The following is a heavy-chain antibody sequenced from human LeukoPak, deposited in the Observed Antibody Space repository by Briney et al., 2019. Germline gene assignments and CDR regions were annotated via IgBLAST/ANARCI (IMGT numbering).Heavy chain of an antibody. CDR3: ARDLGAMTTVTTDFDY. V-gene: IGHV3-30*19. Sequence: GGSLRLSCAASGFTFSIYGFHWVRRAPGKGLEWVAVISYDGSNKYYADSVKGRFTISRDNSKNTLYLQMNSLRAEDTAVYYCARDLGAMTTVTTDFDYWGQGTLVTVSS. CDR1: GFTFSIYG. D-gene: IGHD4-17*01. CDR2: ISYDGSNK. J-gene: IGHJ4*02.